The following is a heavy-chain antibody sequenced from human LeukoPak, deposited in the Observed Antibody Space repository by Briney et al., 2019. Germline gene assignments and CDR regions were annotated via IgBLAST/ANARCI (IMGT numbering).Heavy chain of an antibody. CDR3: ARHMQTVPDYYYGMDV. D-gene: IGHD2-2*01. V-gene: IGHV3-21*01. Sequence: PGVPLRLSCAASGFTFSSYSMDWVRQAPGKGLEWVSSISQTSSHIYYADSVKGRFTISRDNAKNSMYLQMNSLRVEDTAVYYCARHMQTVPDYYYGMDVWGQGTTVTV. J-gene: IGHJ6*02. CDR2: ISQTSSHI. CDR1: GFTFSSYS.